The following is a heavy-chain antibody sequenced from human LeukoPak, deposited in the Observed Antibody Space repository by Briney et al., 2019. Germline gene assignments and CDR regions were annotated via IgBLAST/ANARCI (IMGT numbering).Heavy chain of an antibody. V-gene: IGHV3-7*01. J-gene: IGHJ1*01. CDR1: GFAYSTTW. CDR3: ASSYLKH. Sequence: VGSLRLSCVASGFAYSTTWMNWVRQAPGKGLEWVANIGQGERQMNYADSVKGRFSISRDNARNSLFLQLNSLRAEDTAVYYCASSYLKHWGQGTLVTVSS. CDR2: IGQGERQM.